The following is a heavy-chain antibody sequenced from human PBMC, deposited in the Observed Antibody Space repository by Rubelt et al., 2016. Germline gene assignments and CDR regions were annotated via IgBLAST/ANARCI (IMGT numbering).Heavy chain of an antibody. CDR3: ARGEVAVPAATRQNWGFDP. CDR1: GGTFSSYA. CDR2: IIPILGIA. V-gene: IGHV1-69*04. D-gene: IGHD2-2*01. J-gene: IGHJ5*02. Sequence: LVQSGAEVKKPGSSVKVSCKASGGTFSSYAISWVRQAPGQGLEWMGRIIPILGIANYAQKFQGRVTITADKSTSTAYMALSSLRSDDTAVYYCARGEVAVPAATRQNWGFDPWGQGTLVTVSS.